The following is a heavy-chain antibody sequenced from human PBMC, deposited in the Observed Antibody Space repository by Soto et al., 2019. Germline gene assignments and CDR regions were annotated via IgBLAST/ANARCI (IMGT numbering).Heavy chain of an antibody. D-gene: IGHD4-17*01. V-gene: IGHV3-23*01. CDR1: GFTFSSYA. CDR2: ISGSGGST. J-gene: IGHJ4*02. CDR3: AKLGFPSYGDYMVWFNYFDY. Sequence: VGSLRLSCAASGFTFSSYAMSWVRQAPVKVLEWVSAISGSGGSTYYADSWKVRVTISRDNSKNTLYLQMNSLRAEDTAVYYCAKLGFPSYGDYMVWFNYFDYWGQGTRVTVSS.